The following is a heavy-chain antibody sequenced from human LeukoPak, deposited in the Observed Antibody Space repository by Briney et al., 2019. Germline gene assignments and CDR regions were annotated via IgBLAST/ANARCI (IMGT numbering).Heavy chain of an antibody. V-gene: IGHV4-34*01. CDR1: GGSFSGYY. CDR2: INHSGST. Sequence: SETLSLTCAVYGGSFSGYYWSWIRQPPGKGLEWIGEINHSGSTNYNPSLKSRVTISVDTSKNQFSLKLSSVTAADTAVYYCAREDGYNQNGGFDYWGQGTLVTASS. CDR3: AREDGYNQNGGFDY. D-gene: IGHD5-24*01. J-gene: IGHJ4*02.